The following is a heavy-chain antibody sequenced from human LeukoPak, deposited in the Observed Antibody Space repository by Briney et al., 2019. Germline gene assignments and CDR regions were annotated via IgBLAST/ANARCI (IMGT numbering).Heavy chain of an antibody. D-gene: IGHD6-13*01. CDR1: GYSISSGYY. Sequence: SETLSLTCTVSGYSISSGYYWGWIRPPPGKGLEWIGSIYHSGSTNYNPSLKSRVTISVDTSKNQFSLKLSSVTAADTAVYYCARGAASSWYHFPFDYWGQGTLVTVSS. CDR3: ARGAASSWYHFPFDY. V-gene: IGHV4-38-2*02. J-gene: IGHJ4*02. CDR2: IYHSGST.